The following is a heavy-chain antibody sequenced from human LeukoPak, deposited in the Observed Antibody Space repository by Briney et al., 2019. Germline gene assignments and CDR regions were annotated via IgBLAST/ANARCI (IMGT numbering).Heavy chain of an antibody. Sequence: SETLSLTCALSAGSFRGYYWSWIRQSPGKGLHCIREVDHSGSTNYNPSPDSPVPLSLALSKNQLSLTLSSVTAADTAVYYCARRIVMIVVVFDSWGQGTLVTVSS. V-gene: IGHV4-34*01. D-gene: IGHD3-22*01. J-gene: IGHJ4*02. CDR1: AGSFRGYY. CDR2: VDHSGST. CDR3: ARRIVMIVVVFDS.